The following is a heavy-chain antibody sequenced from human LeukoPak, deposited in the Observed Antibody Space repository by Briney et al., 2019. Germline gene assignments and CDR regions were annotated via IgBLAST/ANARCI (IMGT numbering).Heavy chain of an antibody. J-gene: IGHJ4*02. CDR1: GFTFSSYA. CDR3: AKRRYYDSSGYHFDY. D-gene: IGHD3-22*01. V-gene: IGHV3-23*01. Sequence: GGSLRLSCAASGFTFSSYAMSWVRQAPGKGLEWVSAISGSGGSTYYADSVKGRFTISRDNSKNTLYLQMNSLRAEDTAVYYCAKRRYYDSSGYHFDYWGQGTLVTVSS. CDR2: ISGSGGST.